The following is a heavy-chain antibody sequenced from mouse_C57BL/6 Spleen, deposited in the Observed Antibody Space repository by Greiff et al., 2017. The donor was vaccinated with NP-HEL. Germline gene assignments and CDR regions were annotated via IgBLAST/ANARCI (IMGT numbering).Heavy chain of an antibody. CDR2: IDPANGNT. CDR1: GFNIKNTY. CDR3: SGAYYSKGGAMDY. D-gene: IGHD2-5*01. V-gene: IGHV14-3*01. J-gene: IGHJ4*01. Sequence: EVQLQQSVAELVRPGASVKLSCTASGFNIKNTYMHWVKQRPEQGLEWIGRIDPANGNTKYAPKFQGKATITADTSSNTAYLQLSSLTSEDTAIYYCSGAYYSKGGAMDYWGQGTSVTVSS.